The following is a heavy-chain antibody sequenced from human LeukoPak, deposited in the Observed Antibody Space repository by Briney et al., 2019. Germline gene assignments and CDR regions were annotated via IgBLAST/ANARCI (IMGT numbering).Heavy chain of an antibody. CDR1: GFTFSTYW. D-gene: IGHD3-9*01. J-gene: IGHJ4*02. Sequence: TGGSLRLSCAASGFTFSTYWMTWVRQAPGKGLEWVANIKDDGSEKSYEDSVKGRFTISRDNANNAVYLQMDTLRVEDTAVYYCARGPIYFEVWGQGTLVSVSS. V-gene: IGHV3-7*04. CDR2: IKDDGSEK. CDR3: ARGPIYFEV.